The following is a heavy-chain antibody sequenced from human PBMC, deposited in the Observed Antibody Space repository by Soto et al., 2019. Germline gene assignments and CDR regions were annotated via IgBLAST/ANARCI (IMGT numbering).Heavy chain of an antibody. CDR3: AKDLESRPDRPGYSSSPSSYYYYYGMDV. D-gene: IGHD6-6*01. CDR1: GFTFDDYA. J-gene: IGHJ6*02. Sequence: PGGSLRLSCAASGFTFDDYAMHWVRQAPGKGLEWVSGISWNSGSIGYADSVKGRFTISRDNAKNSLYLQMNSLRAEDTALYYCAKDLESRPDRPGYSSSPSSYYYYYGMDVWGQGTTVTVSS. CDR2: ISWNSGSI. V-gene: IGHV3-9*01.